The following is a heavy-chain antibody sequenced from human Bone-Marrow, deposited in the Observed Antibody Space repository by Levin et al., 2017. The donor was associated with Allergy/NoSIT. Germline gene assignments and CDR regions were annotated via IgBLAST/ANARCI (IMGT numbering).Heavy chain of an antibody. V-gene: IGHV3-30*18. D-gene: IGHD3-16*02. J-gene: IGHJ4*02. CDR2: ISYDGGDT. CDR3: AKSRIGGVIITPIDY. CDR1: GFTFSSYG. Sequence: GESLKISCAASGFTFSSYGMHWVRQAPGKGLEWVAIISYDGGDTYFADSVKGRFTISRDNSKNTLNLQLNSLRAEDTAVYYCAKSRIGGVIITPIDYWGQGTLVTVSS.